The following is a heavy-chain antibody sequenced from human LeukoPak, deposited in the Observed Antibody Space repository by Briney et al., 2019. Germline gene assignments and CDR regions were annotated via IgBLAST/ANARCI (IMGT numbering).Heavy chain of an antibody. CDR2: ISAYNGNT. V-gene: IGHV1-18*01. J-gene: IGHJ6*03. CDR3: ARGYSGYDHHYYYYYMDV. D-gene: IGHD5-12*01. Sequence: ASVKVSCKASGYTFTSYGISWVRQAPGQGLEWMGWISAYNGNTNYAQKLQGRVTMTTDTSTSTAYMELRSLRSDDTAVSYCARGYSGYDHHYYYYYMDVWGKGTTVTVSS. CDR1: GYTFTSYG.